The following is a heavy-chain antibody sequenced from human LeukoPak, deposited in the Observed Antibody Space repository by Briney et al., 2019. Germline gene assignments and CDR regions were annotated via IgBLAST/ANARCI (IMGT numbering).Heavy chain of an antibody. Sequence: SETLSLICTVSGGSISSSSYYWGWIRQPPGKGLEWIGSIYYSGSTYYNPSLKSRVTISVDTAKNQFSLKLSSVTAADTAVYYCARVAGMTTVDYWGQGTLVTVSS. CDR2: IYYSGST. D-gene: IGHD4-11*01. V-gene: IGHV4-39*07. J-gene: IGHJ4*02. CDR3: ARVAGMTTVDY. CDR1: GGSISSSSYY.